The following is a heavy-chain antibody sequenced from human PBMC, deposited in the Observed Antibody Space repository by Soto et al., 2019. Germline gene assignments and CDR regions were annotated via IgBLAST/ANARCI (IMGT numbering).Heavy chain of an antibody. J-gene: IGHJ4*02. CDR3: AKDADIGAAGYYFDY. CDR1: GFTFSSFG. CDR2: ISSGGSDK. D-gene: IGHD6-13*01. V-gene: IGHV3-30*18. Sequence: GGSLRLSCAASGFTFSSFGMHWVRQAPGKGLEWVAVISSGGSDKYYADSVKGRFTISRDNSRSTLYLQMNSLRAEDTAVYYCAKDADIGAAGYYFDYWGQGTLVTVSS.